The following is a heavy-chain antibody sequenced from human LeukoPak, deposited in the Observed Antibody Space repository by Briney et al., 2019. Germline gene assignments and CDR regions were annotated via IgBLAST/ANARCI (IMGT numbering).Heavy chain of an antibody. CDR3: ARLSGRHYYDSSGYYDPNWFDP. CDR2: IYYSGGT. J-gene: IGHJ5*02. V-gene: IGHV4-39*01. Sequence: SETLSLTCTVSGGSISSSSYYWGWIRQPPGKGLEWIGSIYYSGGTYYNPSLKSRVTISVDTSKNQFSLKLSSVTAADTAVYYCARLSGRHYYDSSGYYDPNWFDPWGQGTLVTVSS. CDR1: GGSISSSSYY. D-gene: IGHD3-22*01.